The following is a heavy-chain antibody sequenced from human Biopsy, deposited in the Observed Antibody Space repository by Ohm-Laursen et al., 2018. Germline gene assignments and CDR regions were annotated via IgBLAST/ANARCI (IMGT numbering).Heavy chain of an antibody. CDR1: GDSIRNYY. CDR2: IYPGGGT. CDR3: ARHAPSYSGSYWRYFDL. D-gene: IGHD1-26*01. Sequence: SETLSLTCTVSGDSIRNYYWSWIRQAAGKGLEWIGRIYPGGGTIYNPSLKSRVTMSVDTSKNHFSLNLNSVTAADTAVYYCARHAPSYSGSYWRYFDLWGRGTLVTVSS. J-gene: IGHJ2*01. V-gene: IGHV4-4*07.